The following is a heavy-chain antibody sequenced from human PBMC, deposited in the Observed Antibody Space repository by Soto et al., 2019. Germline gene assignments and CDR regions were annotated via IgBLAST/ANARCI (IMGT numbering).Heavy chain of an antibody. CDR3: ARLTDGDYVFDY. J-gene: IGHJ4*02. CDR1: GGSISSGGYY. V-gene: IGHV4-31*03. Sequence: QVQLQESGPGLVKPSQTLSLTCTVSGGSISSGGYYWSWIRQHPGKGLEWIGYIYYSGSTYYNPSLKSRVTISVDTSKNQFSLKLSSVTAAETAVYYCARLTDGDYVFDYWGQGTLVTVSS. CDR2: IYYSGST. D-gene: IGHD4-17*01.